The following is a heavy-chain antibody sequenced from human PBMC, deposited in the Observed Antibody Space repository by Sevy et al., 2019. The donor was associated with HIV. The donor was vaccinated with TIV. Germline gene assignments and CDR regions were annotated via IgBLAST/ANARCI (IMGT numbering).Heavy chain of an antibody. CDR1: GFTVSSNY. V-gene: IGHV3-53*01. CDR3: ARVVTVTRGFDI. D-gene: IGHD4-17*01. CDR2: IYSGGST. J-gene: IGHJ3*02. Sequence: GGSLRLSCAASGFTVSSNYMSWVRQAPGKGLEWVSVIYSGGSTYYADSVTGRFTISRDNSKNTLYLQMNSLRAEDTAVYYCARVVTVTRGFDIWGQGTMVTVSS.